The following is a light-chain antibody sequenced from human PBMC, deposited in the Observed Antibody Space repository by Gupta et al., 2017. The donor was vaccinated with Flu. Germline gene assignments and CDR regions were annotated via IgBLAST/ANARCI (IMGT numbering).Light chain of an antibody. CDR2: KAS. CDR3: MHSTRWPWT. CDR1: ESLVFSDGDSY. Sequence: DAVMTQSPLSLPVTVGQPASISCRSSESLVFSDGDSYVSWFHQRPGQSPRRLIYKASNRDSGVPDRISGSGSGTDFTLKISRVEAEDVGIYYCMHSTRWPWTFGQGTKVKI. V-gene: IGKV2-30*01. J-gene: IGKJ1*01.